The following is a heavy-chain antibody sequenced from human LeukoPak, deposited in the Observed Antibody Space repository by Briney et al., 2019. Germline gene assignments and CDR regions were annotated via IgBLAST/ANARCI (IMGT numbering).Heavy chain of an antibody. CDR3: TKAPDCSSTNCHMGYFQH. V-gene: IGHV3-30*18. CDR2: ISYDGSNK. Sequence: GGSLRLSCAASGFTFSSYGMHWVRQAPGKGLEWVAVISYDGSNKYYADSVKGRFTISRDNSKNTLYLQMNSLRAEDTAVYYCTKAPDCSSTNCHMGYFQHWGQGTLVTVSS. CDR1: GFTFSSYG. J-gene: IGHJ1*01. D-gene: IGHD2-2*01.